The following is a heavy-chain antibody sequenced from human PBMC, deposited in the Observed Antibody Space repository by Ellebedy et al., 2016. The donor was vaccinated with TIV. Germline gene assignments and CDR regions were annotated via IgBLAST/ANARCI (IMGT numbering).Heavy chain of an antibody. Sequence: ASVKVSXXASGYTFTGYYMHWVRQAPGQGLEWMGWINPNSGGTNYAQKFQGWVTMTRDTSISTAYMELSRLRSDDTAVYYCARDMYDMGYYYGMDVWGQGTTVTVSS. D-gene: IGHD2-8*01. J-gene: IGHJ6*02. CDR3: ARDMYDMGYYYGMDV. CDR2: INPNSGGT. V-gene: IGHV1-2*04. CDR1: GYTFTGYY.